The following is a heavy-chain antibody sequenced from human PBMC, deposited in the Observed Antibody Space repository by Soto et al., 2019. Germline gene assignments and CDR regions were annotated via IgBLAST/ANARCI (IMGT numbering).Heavy chain of an antibody. Sequence: ASLKVSCKASGYTCTTYGISWVLQAPGQGLEWMGWISAYNVNTDYAQKLQGRVTMTTDTSTSSAYMELRSLRSDDTAVYYCARDASGGSCYYWGQGTLVTVSS. D-gene: IGHD2-15*01. CDR3: ARDASGGSCYY. J-gene: IGHJ4*02. CDR1: GYTCTTYG. V-gene: IGHV1-18*01. CDR2: ISAYNVNT.